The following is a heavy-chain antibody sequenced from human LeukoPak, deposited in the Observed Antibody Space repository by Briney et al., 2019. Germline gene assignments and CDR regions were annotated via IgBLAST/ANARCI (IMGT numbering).Heavy chain of an antibody. D-gene: IGHD1-26*01. CDR1: GASTSAYY. Sequence: PSETLSLTCTVSGASTSAYYRSWIRQPPGKGLEWIGYSYSGGNANYNPSLKSRVTIAIDTSENQLSLRLTSVTAADTAVYFCAHSKRGGGYYINAFAVWGQGALVTISS. V-gene: IGHV4-59*01. J-gene: IGHJ3*01. CDR2: SYSGGNA. CDR3: AHSKRGGGYYINAFAV.